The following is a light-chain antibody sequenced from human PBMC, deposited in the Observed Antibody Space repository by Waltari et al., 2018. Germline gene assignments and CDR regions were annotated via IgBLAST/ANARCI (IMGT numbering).Light chain of an antibody. J-gene: IGKJ4*01. Sequence: DIQMTQSPSTLSASVGDRVTITRRASQSINNLLAWYQQKPGKAPKFLIYKVSRLESGVPSRFSGSGSGTEFSLTIDSLQPDDFATYFCQQYNTYPLTFGGGTKVDIK. V-gene: IGKV1-5*03. CDR3: QQYNTYPLT. CDR1: QSINNL. CDR2: KVS.